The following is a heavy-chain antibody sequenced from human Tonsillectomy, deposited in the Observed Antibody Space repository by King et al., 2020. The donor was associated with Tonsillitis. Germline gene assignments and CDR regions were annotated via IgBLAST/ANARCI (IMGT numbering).Heavy chain of an antibody. CDR1: GGSFSDYY. V-gene: IGHV4-34*01. J-gene: IGHJ5*02. D-gene: IGHD3-10*01. Sequence: VQLQQWGAGLLKPSETLSRTCAVYGGSFSDYYWSWIRQPPGKGLEWSGETNHSGSTNYNPFRKSRVTLSVDTSKNQFSLKVSSVTAADTAVYYCASISEGHYHGTCAHNASNCFDPWGQGTLVIVSS. CDR2: TNHSGST. CDR3: ASISEGHYHGTCAHNASNCFDP.